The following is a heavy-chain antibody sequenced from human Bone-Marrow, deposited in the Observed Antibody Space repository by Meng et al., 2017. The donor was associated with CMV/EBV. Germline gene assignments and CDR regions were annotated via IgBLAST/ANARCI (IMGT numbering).Heavy chain of an antibody. D-gene: IGHD3-3*01. Sequence: ASVKVSCKASGYTFTSYYMHWVRQAPGQGLEWMGIINPSGGSTSYAQKFQGRVTMTRDTSTSTVYMELSSLRSEDTAVYYCARDLVSIFGATYYFDYWGQGTLVTVSS. J-gene: IGHJ4*02. CDR3: ARDLVSIFGATYYFDY. CDR1: GYTFTSYY. CDR2: INPSGGST. V-gene: IGHV1-46*01.